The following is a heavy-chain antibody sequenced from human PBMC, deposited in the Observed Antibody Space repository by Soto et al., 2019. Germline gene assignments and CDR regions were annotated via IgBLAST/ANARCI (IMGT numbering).Heavy chain of an antibody. V-gene: IGHV3-15*07. Sequence: GGSLRLSCAASGFTFSNAWMNWVRQAPGKGLEWVGRIKSKTDGGTTDYAAPVKGRFTISRDDSKNTLYLQMNSLKTEDTAVYYCTTDLPESITMVRGVIRFDYWGKGTTVTVSS. CDR1: GFTFSNAW. CDR2: IKSKTDGGTT. D-gene: IGHD3-10*01. CDR3: TTDLPESITMVRGVIRFDY. J-gene: IGHJ6*04.